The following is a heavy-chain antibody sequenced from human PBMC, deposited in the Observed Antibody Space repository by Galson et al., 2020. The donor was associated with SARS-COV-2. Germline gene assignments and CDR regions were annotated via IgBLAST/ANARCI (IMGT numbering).Heavy chain of an antibody. D-gene: IGHD1-1*01. J-gene: IGHJ6*02. Sequence: SETLSLTCSVSGGSISSDYWTWIRQPPGEGLEWVGSFYSSGNIYYNPSLYSRATISVDTSNNQFSLRLTSVTAADTAIYYCARLGADSIQGLRWWGGTDAESHGMDVWGRGTTVTVSS. CDR3: ARLGADSIQGLRWWGGTDAESHGMDV. CDR2: FYSSGNI. CDR1: GGSISSDY. V-gene: IGHV4-59*08.